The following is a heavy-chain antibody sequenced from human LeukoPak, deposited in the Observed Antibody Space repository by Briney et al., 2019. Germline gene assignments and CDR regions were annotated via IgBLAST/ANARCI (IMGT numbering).Heavy chain of an antibody. V-gene: IGHV3-48*01. D-gene: IGHD6-19*01. Sequence: GGSLRLSCAASGFTFSSYSMNWVRQAPGKGLEWVSYISSSSSTIYYADSVKGRFTISRDNAENSLYLQMNSLRAEDTAVYYCAREGTYSSGWSSNYYYMDVWGKGTTVTVSS. CDR2: ISSSSSTI. J-gene: IGHJ6*03. CDR1: GFTFSSYS. CDR3: AREGTYSSGWSSNYYYMDV.